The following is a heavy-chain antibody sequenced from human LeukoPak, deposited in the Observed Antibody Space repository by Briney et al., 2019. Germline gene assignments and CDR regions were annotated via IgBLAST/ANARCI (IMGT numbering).Heavy chain of an antibody. CDR2: MYNSVNT. CDR1: GDSLSGYY. Sequence: PSETLSLTCTVSGDSLSGYYWSWIRQSPGKGLEWIGYMYNSVNTNYNPSLKSRVTISVDTSKNQFSLKLSSVTAADTAVYYCARGITIFGMVIMAWYFDLWGRGTLVTVSS. CDR3: ARGITIFGMVIMAWYFDL. J-gene: IGHJ2*01. V-gene: IGHV4-59*01. D-gene: IGHD3-3*01.